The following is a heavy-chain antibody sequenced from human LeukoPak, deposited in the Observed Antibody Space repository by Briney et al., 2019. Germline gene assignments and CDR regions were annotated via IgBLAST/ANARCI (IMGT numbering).Heavy chain of an antibody. Sequence: SETLSLTCTVSGGSISSYYWSWIRQPAGKGLEWIGRIYTSGSTNYNPSLKSRVTMSVDTSKNQFSLTLSSVTAADTAVYYCARTPGATVTAFYYYYYMDVWGKGTTVTVSS. J-gene: IGHJ6*03. V-gene: IGHV4-4*07. CDR2: IYTSGST. CDR1: GGSISSYY. D-gene: IGHD4-17*01. CDR3: ARTPGATVTAFYYYYYMDV.